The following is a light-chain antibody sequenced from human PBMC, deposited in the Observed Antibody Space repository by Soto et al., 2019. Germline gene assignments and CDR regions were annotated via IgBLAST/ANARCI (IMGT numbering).Light chain of an antibody. CDR1: QSISSW. V-gene: IGKV1-5*01. CDR2: DAS. CDR3: QQYNSYSLT. Sequence: DIQMTQSPSTLSASVGDRVTITCRASQSISSWLAWYQQEPGKAPKLLIYDASSLESGVPSRFSGSGSGTEFTLTISSLQPDDFATYYCQQYNSYSLTFGGGTKV. J-gene: IGKJ4*01.